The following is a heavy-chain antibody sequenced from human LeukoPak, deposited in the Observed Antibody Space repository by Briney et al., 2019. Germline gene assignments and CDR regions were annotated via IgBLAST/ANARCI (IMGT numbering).Heavy chain of an antibody. CDR2: ISDTGSYI. Sequence: GGSLRLSCAAFGLAFSYYSMSCVRQAPGKGLEWVSSISDTGSYIYYADSVKGRFTISRDTGKNSLYLQMDSLRAADTAVYYCARDRSPTLTSGALDCWGQGTLVAVS. J-gene: IGHJ4*02. CDR1: GLAFSYYS. V-gene: IGHV3-21*01. D-gene: IGHD4-17*01. CDR3: ARDRSPTLTSGALDC.